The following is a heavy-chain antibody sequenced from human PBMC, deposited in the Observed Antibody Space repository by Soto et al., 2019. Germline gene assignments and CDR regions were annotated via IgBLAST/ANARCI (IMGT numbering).Heavy chain of an antibody. J-gene: IGHJ4*02. Sequence: QVQLQESGPGLVKPSETLSLTCTVSGGSVSSGSYYWSWIRQPPGKGLEWIGYIYYSGSTNYSPSLKSRVTISVDTSKNQFSLKLSSVTAADTAVYYCARGRLRKGGSDYYFDYWGQGTLVTVSS. CDR3: ARGRLRKGGSDYYFDY. CDR1: GGSVSSGSYY. V-gene: IGHV4-61*01. D-gene: IGHD4-17*01. CDR2: IYYSGST.